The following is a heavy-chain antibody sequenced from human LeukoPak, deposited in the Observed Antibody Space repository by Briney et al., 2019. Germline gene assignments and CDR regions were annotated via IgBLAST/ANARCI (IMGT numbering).Heavy chain of an antibody. CDR1: GGSISSYY. V-gene: IGHV4-59*08. J-gene: IGHJ5*02. CDR2: IYYSGST. Sequence: PSETLSLTCTVSGGSISSYYWSWIRQPPGKGLEWIGYIYYSGSTNYNPSLKSRVTISVDTSKNQFSLKLSSVTAADTAVYYCAGGVVLELNWFDPWGQGTLVTVSS. D-gene: IGHD1-7*01. CDR3: AGGVVLELNWFDP.